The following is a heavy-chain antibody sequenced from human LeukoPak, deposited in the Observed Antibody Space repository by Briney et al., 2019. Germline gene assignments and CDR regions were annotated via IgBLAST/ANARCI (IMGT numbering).Heavy chain of an antibody. CDR1: GGTFISYA. CDR2: IIPIFGTA. J-gene: IGHJ3*02. V-gene: IGHV1-69*13. CDR3: ARPGYSYGYYAFDI. D-gene: IGHD5-18*01. Sequence: SVKVSCKASGGTFISYAISWVRQAPGQGLEWMGGIIPIFGTANYAQKFQGRVTTTADESTSTAYMELSSLRSEDTAVYYCARPGYSYGYYAFDIWGQGTMVTVSS.